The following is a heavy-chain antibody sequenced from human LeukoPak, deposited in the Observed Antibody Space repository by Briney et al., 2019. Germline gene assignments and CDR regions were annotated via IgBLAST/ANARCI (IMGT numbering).Heavy chain of an antibody. V-gene: IGHV4-59*01. CDR3: VSSPSGSSWSYFDY. J-gene: IGHJ4*02. D-gene: IGHD6-13*01. CDR2: IYYSGST. Sequence: SETLPLTCSVSGGSISSYYWSWLRQPTGKGLEWFGYIYYSGSTNYNPSLKSRVTISVDTSKNQFSLKLSSVTAADTAVYYCVSSPSGSSWSYFDYWGQGTLVTVSS. CDR1: GGSISSYY.